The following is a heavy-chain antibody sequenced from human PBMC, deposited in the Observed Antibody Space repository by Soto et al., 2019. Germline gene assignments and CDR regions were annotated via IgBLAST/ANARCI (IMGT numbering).Heavy chain of an antibody. CDR1: GGSFSGYY. CDR2: INHSGST. J-gene: IGHJ6*02. V-gene: IGHV4-34*01. Sequence: SETLSLTCAVYGGSFSGYYWSWIRQPPGKGLEWIGEINHSGSTNYNPSLKSRVTISVDTSKNQFSLKLSSVTAADTAVYYCARSIAAAGTGYYYYGMDVWGQGTTVTVSS. D-gene: IGHD6-13*01. CDR3: ARSIAAAGTGYYYYGMDV.